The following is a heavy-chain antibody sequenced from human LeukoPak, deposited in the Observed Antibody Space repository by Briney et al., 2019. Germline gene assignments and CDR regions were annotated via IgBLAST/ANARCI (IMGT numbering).Heavy chain of an antibody. D-gene: IGHD1-26*01. Sequence: GGSLRLSCAASGFTFSHYSMHWVRQAPGRGLEYVSAINSNGDDTYYVNSVKGRFTISRDNSKNTLYLQMGSLRVEDRAVYYCARDPGRSPDYWGQGTLVTVS. CDR2: INSNGDDT. J-gene: IGHJ4*02. V-gene: IGHV3-64*01. CDR3: ARDPGRSPDY. CDR1: GFTFSHYS.